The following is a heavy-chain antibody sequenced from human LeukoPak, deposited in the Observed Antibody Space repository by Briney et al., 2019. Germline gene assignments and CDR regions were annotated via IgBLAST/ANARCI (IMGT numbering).Heavy chain of an antibody. CDR1: VDTSTSYG. CDR3: ARRWGITRRQGPSWFDP. J-gene: IGHJ5*02. Sequence: EASLKVSSKAPVDTSTSYGTSSVRQAPRQGLGWVGWMNPNRGKTGNAQKFQGGVTITRNTSISTAYMELSSRRSEDTAVYYWARRWGITRRQGPSWFDPWGQGTLGTVSS. D-gene: IGHD3-10*01. V-gene: IGHV1-8*03. CDR2: MNPNRGKT.